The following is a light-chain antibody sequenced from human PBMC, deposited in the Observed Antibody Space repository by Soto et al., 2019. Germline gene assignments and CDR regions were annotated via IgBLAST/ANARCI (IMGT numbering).Light chain of an antibody. Sequence: DIQMTQSPSTLSASVGDRVTITCRASQTISNYLAWYQQKPGKAPKFLIYAVSTLERGVPSRFTSAGSRTDFGLTISSLQPDDFATYYCQQYKSYPWTFGQGTKVEIK. CDR3: QQYKSYPWT. J-gene: IGKJ1*01. CDR2: AVS. CDR1: QTISNY. V-gene: IGKV1-5*03.